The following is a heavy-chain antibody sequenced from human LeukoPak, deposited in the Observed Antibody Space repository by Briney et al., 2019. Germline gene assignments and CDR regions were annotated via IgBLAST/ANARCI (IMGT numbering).Heavy chain of an antibody. Sequence: PSETLSLTCTVSGGLISNSYWCWVRQPAGKGLEWIGRISTSGSTDYNPSLKGRVTMSVATSKNQFSLRLSSVTAADTAVYYCAREGRSSTPGYWGQGTLVTVPS. CDR1: GGLISNSY. D-gene: IGHD2-15*01. CDR2: ISTSGST. V-gene: IGHV4-4*07. J-gene: IGHJ4*02. CDR3: AREGRSSTPGY.